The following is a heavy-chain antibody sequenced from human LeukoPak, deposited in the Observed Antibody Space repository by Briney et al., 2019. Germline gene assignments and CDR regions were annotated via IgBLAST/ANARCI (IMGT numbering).Heavy chain of an antibody. CDR3: ARGMVATIFDY. CDR2: ISSSSSYI. V-gene: IGHV3-21*01. D-gene: IGHD5-24*01. CDR1: GFTFSRYS. Sequence: GGSLRLSCAASGFTFSRYSMNWLRQATGEGLEWVSSISSSSSYIYYADSVKGRFTISRDNAKNSLYLQMNSLRAEDTAVYYCARGMVATIFDYWGQGTLVTVSS. J-gene: IGHJ4*02.